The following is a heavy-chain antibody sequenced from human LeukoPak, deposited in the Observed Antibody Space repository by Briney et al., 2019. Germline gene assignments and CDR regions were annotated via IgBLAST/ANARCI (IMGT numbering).Heavy chain of an antibody. CDR1: GYTFTSYD. V-gene: IGHV1-8*01. CDR2: MNPNSGNT. J-gene: IGHJ6*02. Sequence: GASVKVSCKASGYTFTSYDINWVRQATGQGLEWMGWMNPNSGNTGYAQKFQGRVTMTRSTSISTAYMELSSLRSEDTAVYYCARIGYYDFWSGYYLIPGYYYYGMDVWGQGTTVTVSS. D-gene: IGHD3-3*01. CDR3: ARIGYYDFWSGYYLIPGYYYYGMDV.